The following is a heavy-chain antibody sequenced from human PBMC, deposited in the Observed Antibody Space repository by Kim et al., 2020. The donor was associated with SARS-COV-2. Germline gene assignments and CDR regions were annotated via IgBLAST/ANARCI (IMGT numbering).Heavy chain of an antibody. V-gene: IGHV3-30*01. Sequence: DSVKGRFTISRDNSKNTLYRQMNGLRAEDTAVYYCARDRGDGSGRGAFDIWGQGTMVTVSS. CDR3: ARDRGDGSGRGAFDI. D-gene: IGHD3-10*01. J-gene: IGHJ3*02.